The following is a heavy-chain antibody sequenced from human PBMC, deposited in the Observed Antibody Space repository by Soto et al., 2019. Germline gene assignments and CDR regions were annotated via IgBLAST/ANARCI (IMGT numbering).Heavy chain of an antibody. D-gene: IGHD3-3*01. CDR1: GFNFKKYA. Sequence: DVQLLESGGGLVQPGGSLRLSCEASGFNFKKYAMTWVRQAPGKGLEWVSGINESGKKTHYADPVKGRFSISRDNPTNALYLLMNNLRAEDTAVYYCAKDRATIFGVVWKYGLDVWGQGTTVSVSS. V-gene: IGHV3-23*01. CDR2: INESGKKT. J-gene: IGHJ6*02. CDR3: AKDRATIFGVVWKYGLDV.